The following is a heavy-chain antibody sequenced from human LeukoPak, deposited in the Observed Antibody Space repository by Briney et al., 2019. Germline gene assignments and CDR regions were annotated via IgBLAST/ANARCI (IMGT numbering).Heavy chain of an antibody. Sequence: PSETLSLTCAVYGGSFSGYYWSWIRQPPGKGLEWIGSIYYSGSTYYNPSLKSRVTISVDTSKNQFSLKLSSVTAADTAVYYCARDRLHDAFDIWGQGTMVTVSS. CDR1: GGSFSGYY. V-gene: IGHV4-34*01. CDR3: ARDRLHDAFDI. J-gene: IGHJ3*02. CDR2: IYYSGST.